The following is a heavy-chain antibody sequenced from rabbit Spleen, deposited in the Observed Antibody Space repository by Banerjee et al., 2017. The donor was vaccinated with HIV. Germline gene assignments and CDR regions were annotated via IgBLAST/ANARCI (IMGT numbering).Heavy chain of an antibody. Sequence: QEQLEESGGGLVKPEGSLTLSCTASGFSFSNKAVMCWVRQAPGKGLEWIACINAVTGKAVYASWAKGRFTFSKTSSTTVTLQMTSLTAADTATYFCARGSAAMTMLITGYYLGLWGPGTLVTVS. CDR2: INAVTGKA. D-gene: IGHD2-1*01. CDR1: GFSFSNKAV. V-gene: IGHV1S45*01. J-gene: IGHJ4*01. CDR3: ARGSAAMTMLITGYYLGL.